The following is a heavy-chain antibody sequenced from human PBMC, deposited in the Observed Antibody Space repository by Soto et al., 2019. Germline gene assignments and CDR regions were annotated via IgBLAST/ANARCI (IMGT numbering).Heavy chain of an antibody. CDR2: ISGSGGST. V-gene: IGHV3-23*01. D-gene: IGHD6-19*01. CDR1: GFTFSSYA. Sequence: GGSLRLSCAASGFTFSSYAMSWVRQAPGKGLEWVSAISGSGGSTYYADSVKGRFTISRDNFKNTLYLQMNSLRAEDTAVYYCAKDRAVAGDAEYFQHWGQGTLVTVSS. J-gene: IGHJ1*01. CDR3: AKDRAVAGDAEYFQH.